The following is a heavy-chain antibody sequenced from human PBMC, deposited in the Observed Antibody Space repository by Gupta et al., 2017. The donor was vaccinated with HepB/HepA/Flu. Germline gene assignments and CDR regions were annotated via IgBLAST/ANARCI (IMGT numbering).Heavy chain of an antibody. Sequence: LAESGGGLVRSGGYLRLSCAAPGSSSSDLWMSGVRQAPGKGLEWVANIKLNERENYYVDSVKGRFTISRDNDKNSLDLQTDSLKAEDTATYYCGRNNHDIDDWGQGTTVTVSS. V-gene: IGHV3-7*01. D-gene: IGHD1-14*01. CDR3: GRNNHDIDD. CDR1: GSSSSDLW. J-gene: IGHJ6*02. CDR2: IKLNEREN.